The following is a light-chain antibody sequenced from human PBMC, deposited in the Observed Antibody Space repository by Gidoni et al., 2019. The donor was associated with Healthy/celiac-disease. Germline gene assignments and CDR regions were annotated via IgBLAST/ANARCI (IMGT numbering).Light chain of an antibody. CDR3: QQRYSTLT. Sequence: DIKMTQSPSSLSASVGDRVTITCRASQSISSYLNWYQQKPGKAPKLLIYAASSLQRGVPSRFSVSGSGTDFPLTISSLQPEDFATYYCQQRYSTLTFGGGTKVEIK. V-gene: IGKV1-39*01. CDR2: AAS. CDR1: QSISSY. J-gene: IGKJ4*01.